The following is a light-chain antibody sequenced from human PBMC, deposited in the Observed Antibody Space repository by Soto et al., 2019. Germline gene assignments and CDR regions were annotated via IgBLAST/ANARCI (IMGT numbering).Light chain of an antibody. J-gene: IGLJ1*01. Sequence: QSVLTQPASVSGSPGQSITISCTGTSSDVGGYSYVSWYQHHPGKAPKLMIYDVSSRPSGVSNRFSGSKSGNTASLTISGLQAEDEAGYYCSSYTSSSTLYVFGTGTKLTVL. V-gene: IGLV2-14*03. CDR2: DVS. CDR1: SSDVGGYSY. CDR3: SSYTSSSTLYV.